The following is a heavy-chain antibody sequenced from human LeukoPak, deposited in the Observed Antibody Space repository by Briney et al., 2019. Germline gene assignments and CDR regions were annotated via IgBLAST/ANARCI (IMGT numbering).Heavy chain of an antibody. CDR3: AKDRFGIVVVPAVSYYFDY. J-gene: IGHJ4*02. D-gene: IGHD2-2*01. V-gene: IGHV3-30*02. Sequence: TGGSLRLSCAASGFTFSSYWMSWVRQAPGKGLEWVAFIRYDGSNKYYADSVKGRFTISRDNSKNTLYLQMNSLRAEDTAVYYCAKDRFGIVVVPAVSYYFDYWGQGTLVTVSS. CDR2: IRYDGSNK. CDR1: GFTFSSYW.